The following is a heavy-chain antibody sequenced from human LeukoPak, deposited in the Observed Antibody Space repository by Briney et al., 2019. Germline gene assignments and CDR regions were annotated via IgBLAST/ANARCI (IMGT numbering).Heavy chain of an antibody. V-gene: IGHV4-39*01. D-gene: IGHD2-2*01. Sequence: SETLSLTCSVSGDSVRNDFYYWGWIRQPPGKGLEWVACLSHAGSTWYNPSLESRLSISVDTSKNQFSLKFSSVTAADTALYWCARHNAPRRVGFDFWGQGILVTVSS. CDR1: GDSVRNDFYY. CDR2: LSHAGST. J-gene: IGHJ4*02. CDR3: ARHNAPRRVGFDF.